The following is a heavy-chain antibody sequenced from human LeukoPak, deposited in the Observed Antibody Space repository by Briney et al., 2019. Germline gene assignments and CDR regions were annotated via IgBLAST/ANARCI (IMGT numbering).Heavy chain of an antibody. V-gene: IGHV5-51*01. CDR1: GYNFPIYW. D-gene: IGHD6-13*01. CDR2: IYPDDSET. Sequence: GESLKISCKGSGYNFPIYWIAWVRQMPGQGLALLGLIYPDDSETRYSPSFQGRVTMSVDKSSNTAYLQWRSLEASDSGLYYCARSDSSSPDAFDIWGQGTLVTVSS. CDR3: ARSDSSSPDAFDI. J-gene: IGHJ3*02.